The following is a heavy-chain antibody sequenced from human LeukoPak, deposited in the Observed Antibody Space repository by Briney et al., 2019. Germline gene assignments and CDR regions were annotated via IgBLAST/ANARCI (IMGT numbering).Heavy chain of an antibody. D-gene: IGHD4-17*01. CDR1: GFTFSSYA. CDR3: ARDTRIDYGDYGLLVDY. Sequence: GGSLRLSCAASGFTFSSYAMHWVRQAPGKGLEWVAVISYDGSNKYYADSVKGRFTISRDNSKNTLYLQMNSLRAEDTAVYYCARDTRIDYGDYGLLVDYWGQGTLVTVSS. V-gene: IGHV3-30*04. J-gene: IGHJ4*02. CDR2: ISYDGSNK.